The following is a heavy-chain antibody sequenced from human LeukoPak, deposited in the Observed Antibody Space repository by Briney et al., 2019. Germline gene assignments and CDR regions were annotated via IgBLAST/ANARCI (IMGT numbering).Heavy chain of an antibody. Sequence: GASLKISCKGSGYSFTSYWIGWVRQMPGKGLEWMGMIYPGDSDTRYSPSFQGQVTISADKSISTAYLQWSSLKASDTAIYYCARRSYYTSGTNFDYWGQGSLVTVSS. J-gene: IGHJ4*02. CDR2: IYPGDSDT. V-gene: IGHV5-51*01. CDR3: ARRSYYTSGTNFDY. CDR1: GYSFTSYW. D-gene: IGHD3-10*01.